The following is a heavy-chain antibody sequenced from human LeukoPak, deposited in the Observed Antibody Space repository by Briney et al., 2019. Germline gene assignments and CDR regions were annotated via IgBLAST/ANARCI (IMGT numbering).Heavy chain of an antibody. J-gene: IGHJ4*02. V-gene: IGHV1-24*01. Sequence: GASVKVSCKVSGYTLTELSMHWVRQAPGKGLEWMGGFDPEDGETIYAQKFQGRVTMTEDTSTDTAYMELSSLRSEDTAVCYCATVRLYSSGWYWAYYFDYWGQGTLVTVSS. CDR1: GYTLTELS. CDR3: ATVRLYSSGWYWAYYFDY. D-gene: IGHD6-19*01. CDR2: FDPEDGET.